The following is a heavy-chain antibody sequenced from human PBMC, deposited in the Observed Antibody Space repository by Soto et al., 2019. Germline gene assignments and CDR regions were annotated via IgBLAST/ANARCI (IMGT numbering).Heavy chain of an antibody. D-gene: IGHD3-16*01. Sequence: GGSLRLSCAASGFTVSSNYMIWVRQAPGKGLEWVSVIYSAGNTYYADSVKGRFTISRDNSKNTLYLQMNSLRVEDTAVYYWAREGGTAGGRDLNFDYWGQGTLVTVSS. CDR2: IYSAGNT. J-gene: IGHJ4*02. CDR1: GFTVSSNY. CDR3: AREGGTAGGRDLNFDY. V-gene: IGHV3-66*01.